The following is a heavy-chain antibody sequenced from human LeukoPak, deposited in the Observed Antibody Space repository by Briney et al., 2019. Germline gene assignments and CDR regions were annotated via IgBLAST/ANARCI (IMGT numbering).Heavy chain of an antibody. CDR3: TVGGHNDVWLTYYYGY. V-gene: IGHV3-15*01. CDR2: IRSQGFGGTT. CDR1: GFPFTNAW. Sequence: GGSLRLSCAASGFPFTNAWMTLVRLAPGKGLEWVGRIRSQGFGGTTDYAAPVRGRFTISRNDSKDTAYLQMDSLKIEDTAVYCCTVGGHNDVWLTYYYGYWGQGTRVTVSS. D-gene: IGHD3-3*01. J-gene: IGHJ4*02.